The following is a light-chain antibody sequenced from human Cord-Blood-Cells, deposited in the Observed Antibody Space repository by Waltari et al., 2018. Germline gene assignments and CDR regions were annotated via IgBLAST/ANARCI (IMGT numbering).Light chain of an antibody. V-gene: IGLV2-8*01. J-gene: IGLJ3*02. CDR3: SSYAGSNKLV. CDR1: SSDVGGYNY. CDR2: EVS. Sequence: QSALTQPPSASGSPGQSVTISCTGTSSDVGGYNYVSWYQQHPGKAPKLMIYEVSKRPSGRPDRLSGSKSGDTAALTVAGLQAEDEADYYCSSYAGSNKLVFGGGTKLTVL.